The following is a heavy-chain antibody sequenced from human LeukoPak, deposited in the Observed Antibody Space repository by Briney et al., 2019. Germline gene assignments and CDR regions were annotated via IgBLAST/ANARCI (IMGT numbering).Heavy chain of an antibody. CDR1: GGSISSSSYY. D-gene: IGHD3-22*01. Sequence: SETLSLTCTVSGGSISSSSYYWGWIRQPPGKGLEWIGSIYYSGSTYYNPSLKSRVTISVDTSKNQFSLKLSSVTAADTAVYYCARSYYYDSSAFDYWGQGTLVTVSS. CDR2: IYYSGST. V-gene: IGHV4-39*01. CDR3: ARSYYYDSSAFDY. J-gene: IGHJ4*02.